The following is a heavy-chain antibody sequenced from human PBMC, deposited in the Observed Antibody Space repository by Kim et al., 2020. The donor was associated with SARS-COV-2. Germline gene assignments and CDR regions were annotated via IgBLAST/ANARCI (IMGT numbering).Heavy chain of an antibody. CDR1: GRSFSSYY. CDR2: VNHRGST. V-gene: IGHV4-34*01. D-gene: IGHD1-26*01. CDR3: ATAPCRGLGVGSYIAN. Sequence: SETLSLTCAVHGRSFSSYYSTWVRQAPRQGLEWIGEVNHRGSTNYNPSLESRVTVSADPSKNHFSLRLSALTPADTAVYYCATAPCRGLGVGSYIANWGQGALVSVSS. J-gene: IGHJ4*02.